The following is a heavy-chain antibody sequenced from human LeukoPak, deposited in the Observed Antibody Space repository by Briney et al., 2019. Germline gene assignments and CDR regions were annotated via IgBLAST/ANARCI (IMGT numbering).Heavy chain of an antibody. Sequence: GGSLRLSCAASGFTFSTYWMHWVRQVPGKGLVCVSRINTDGSTTTYADSVKGRFTISRDNAKYTLYLQMNSLRAEDTAVYYCARVATVHEGYYYMDVWGKGTTVTVSS. D-gene: IGHD3-10*01. CDR1: GFTFSTYW. V-gene: IGHV3-74*01. CDR2: INTDGSTT. J-gene: IGHJ6*03. CDR3: ARVATVHEGYYYMDV.